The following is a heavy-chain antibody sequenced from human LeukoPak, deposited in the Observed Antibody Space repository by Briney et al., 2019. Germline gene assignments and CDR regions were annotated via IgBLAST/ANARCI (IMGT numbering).Heavy chain of an antibody. V-gene: IGHV3-33*01. D-gene: IGHD3-22*01. CDR3: ARDHYDSSGYYYGGDY. J-gene: IGHJ4*02. CDR1: GFTFSSYG. Sequence: GRSLRLSCAASGFTFSSYGMHWVRQAPGKGLEWVAVIWYDGSNKYYADSVKGRFTISRDNSKNTLYLQMNSLRAEDTAVYYCARDHYDSSGYYYGGDYWGQGTLVTVSS. CDR2: IWYDGSNK.